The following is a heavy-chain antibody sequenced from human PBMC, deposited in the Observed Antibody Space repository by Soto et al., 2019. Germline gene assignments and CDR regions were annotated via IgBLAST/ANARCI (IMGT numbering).Heavy chain of an antibody. Sequence: QVQLVESGGGVVQPGGSLRLSCAASGFTFSSYAMHWVRQAPGKGLEWGAVISYDGSNKYYADSVKGRFTISRDNSKNTLYLQMNSLRAEDTAVYYCARAQGYSGYDSPYYYGMDVWGQGTTVTVSS. CDR1: GFTFSSYA. D-gene: IGHD5-12*01. V-gene: IGHV3-30-3*01. CDR3: ARAQGYSGYDSPYYYGMDV. CDR2: ISYDGSNK. J-gene: IGHJ6*02.